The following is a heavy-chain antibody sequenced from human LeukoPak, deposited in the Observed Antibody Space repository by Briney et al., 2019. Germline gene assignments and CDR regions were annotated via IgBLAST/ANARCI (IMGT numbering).Heavy chain of an antibody. V-gene: IGHV1-46*01. CDR3: ARCSSSSNWFDP. CDR2: INPSGGST. D-gene: IGHD6-6*01. J-gene: IGHJ5*02. Sequence: GASVKVSCKASGYSFTNYYIHWVRQAPGQGLEWMGIINPSGGSTSYAQKFQGRVTMTRDTSTSTVYMELSSLRSEDTAVYYCARCSSSSNWFDPWGQGTLVTVSS. CDR1: GYSFTNYY.